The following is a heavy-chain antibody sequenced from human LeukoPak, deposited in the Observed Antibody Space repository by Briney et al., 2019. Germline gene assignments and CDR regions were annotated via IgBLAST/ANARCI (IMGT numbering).Heavy chain of an antibody. CDR3: AGRYYYDPPGAFDI. D-gene: IGHD3-22*01. CDR1: GGSISSRTYY. J-gene: IGHJ3*02. Sequence: SETLSLTCTVSGGSISSRTYYWGWIRQPPGKGLEWIGSIYHSGSTYYNPSLKSRVTISVDTSKNQFSLKLSSVTAADTAVYYCAGRYYYDPPGAFDIWGQGTMVTVSS. CDR2: IYHSGST. V-gene: IGHV4-39*07.